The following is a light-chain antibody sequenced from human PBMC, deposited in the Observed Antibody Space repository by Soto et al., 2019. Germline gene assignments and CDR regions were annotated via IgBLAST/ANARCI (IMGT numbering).Light chain of an antibody. CDR3: QQYNNWIT. CDR1: QSLRSS. CDR2: DAS. V-gene: IGKV3-15*01. J-gene: IGKJ5*01. Sequence: ETMMTQSPDTLSVTLGERATLSCRASQSLRSSLAWYQQKPGQAPRLLIYDASTRATGIPARFSGSGSGTDFTLTISGLQSEDFAVYYCQQYNNWITFGQGTRLEIK.